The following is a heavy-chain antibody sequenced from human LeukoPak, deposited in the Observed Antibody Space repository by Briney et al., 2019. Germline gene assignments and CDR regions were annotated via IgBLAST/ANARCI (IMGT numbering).Heavy chain of an antibody. CDR3: ARGWVGELSDI. CDR1: GLIFDDFG. Sequence: PGGSLRLSCEASGLIFDDFGMSWVRQAPGKGLEWVADINWNGDNTDYADSVKGRFTTSRDNAKKSLYLQMNSLRAEDTAFYYCARGWVGELSDIWGQGTMVTVSS. D-gene: IGHD3-10*01. CDR2: INWNGDNT. V-gene: IGHV3-20*04. J-gene: IGHJ3*02.